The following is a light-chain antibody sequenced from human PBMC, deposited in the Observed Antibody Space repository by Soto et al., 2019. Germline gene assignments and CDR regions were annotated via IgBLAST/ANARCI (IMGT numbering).Light chain of an antibody. CDR3: MQTLQSPIT. V-gene: IGKV2-28*01. CDR1: QSLLHSNGYNY. CDR2: LKS. J-gene: IGKJ5*01. Sequence: DIVMTQSPLSLPVTPGETASISCRSSQSLLHSNGYNYLDWYLQKAGQSPQLLIYLKSHRASGVPDRFSGSGSGTDFTLKISRVEAEDVGVYYCMQTLQSPITFGQGTRLEIK.